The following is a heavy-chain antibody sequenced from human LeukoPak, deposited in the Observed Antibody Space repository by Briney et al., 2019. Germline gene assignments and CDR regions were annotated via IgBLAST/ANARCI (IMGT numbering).Heavy chain of an antibody. CDR3: TRYPKSYCGGDCWDDAFDI. Sequence: QPGGSLKLSCAASGFTFSGSAMHWVRQASGKGLEWVGRIRTKANSCATAYAASVKGRFTISRDDSKNTAYLQMNSLKTEDTAVYYCTRYPKSYCGGDCWDDAFDIWGQGTMVTVSS. CDR2: IRTKANSCAT. D-gene: IGHD2-21*02. J-gene: IGHJ3*02. V-gene: IGHV3-73*01. CDR1: GFTFSGSA.